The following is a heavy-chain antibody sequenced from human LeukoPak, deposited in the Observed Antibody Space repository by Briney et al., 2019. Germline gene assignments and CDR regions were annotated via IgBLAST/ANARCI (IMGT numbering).Heavy chain of an antibody. J-gene: IGHJ4*02. Sequence: SETLSLTCTVSGGSISSYYWSWIRQPPGKGLEWIGYIYYSGSTNYNPSLKSRVTISVDTSKNQFSLKLSSVTAADTAVYYCARLYYYDSSGYYYPDFSFDYWGQGTLVTVSS. CDR3: ARLYYYDSSGYYYPDFSFDY. V-gene: IGHV4-59*01. CDR2: IYYSGST. D-gene: IGHD3-22*01. CDR1: GGSISSYY.